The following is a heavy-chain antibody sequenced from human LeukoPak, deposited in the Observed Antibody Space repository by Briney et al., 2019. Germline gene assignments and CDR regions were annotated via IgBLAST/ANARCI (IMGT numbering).Heavy chain of an antibody. D-gene: IGHD6-13*01. J-gene: IGHJ3*02. Sequence: GGSLRLSCAASGFTVSSNYMSWVRQAPGKGLEWVSVIYSGGSTYYADSVKGRFTISRDNSKNTLYLQMNSLRAEDTAVYYCARFLAAAGENYAFDIWGQGTMVTVSS. V-gene: IGHV3-53*01. CDR3: ARFLAAAGENYAFDI. CDR2: IYSGGST. CDR1: GFTVSSNY.